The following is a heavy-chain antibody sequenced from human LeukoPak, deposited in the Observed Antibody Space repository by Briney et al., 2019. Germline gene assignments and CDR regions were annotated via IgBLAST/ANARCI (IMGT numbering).Heavy chain of an antibody. CDR1: GFTFSSYS. V-gene: IGHV3-21*01. Sequence: GGSLRLSCAASGFTFSSYSMNWVRQAPGKGLEWVSSISSSSSYIYYADSVKGRFTISRDNAKNSLYLQMNSLRAEDTAVYYCASRSKPFSYYYYYMDVWGKGTTVTVSS. CDR3: ASRSKPFSYYYYYMDV. D-gene: IGHD3-10*01. J-gene: IGHJ6*03. CDR2: ISSSSSYI.